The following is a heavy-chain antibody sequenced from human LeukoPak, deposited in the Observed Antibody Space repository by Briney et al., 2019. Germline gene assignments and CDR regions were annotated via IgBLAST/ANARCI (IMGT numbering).Heavy chain of an antibody. D-gene: IGHD3-10*01. CDR3: ARGTYGSPRWFDP. CDR1: GFTFSTYD. Sequence: GRSLRLSCAASGFTFSTYDMHWVRQAPGKGLEWVAIISYDGSDKYYADSVKGRFTISRDNSKNTLYLQMNSLRAEDTAVYYCARGTYGSPRWFDPWGQGTLVTVSS. V-gene: IGHV3-30*03. J-gene: IGHJ5*02. CDR2: ISYDGSDK.